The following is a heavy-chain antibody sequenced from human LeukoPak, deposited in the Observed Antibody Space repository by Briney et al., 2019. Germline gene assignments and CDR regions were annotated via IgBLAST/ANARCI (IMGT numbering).Heavy chain of an antibody. CDR1: GGTFSSYA. CDR3: ARADYYDSSGYTDAFDI. Sequence: SVKVSCKASGGTFSSYAISWVRQAPGQGLEWMGGIIPIFGTANYAQKFQGRVTITADESTSTAYMELSRLRSEDTAVYYCARADYYDSSGYTDAFDIWGQGTMVTVSS. J-gene: IGHJ3*02. D-gene: IGHD3-22*01. CDR2: IIPIFGTA. V-gene: IGHV1-69*13.